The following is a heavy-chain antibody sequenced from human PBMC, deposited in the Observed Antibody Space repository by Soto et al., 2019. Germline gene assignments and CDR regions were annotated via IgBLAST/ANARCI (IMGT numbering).Heavy chain of an antibody. V-gene: IGHV3-9*01. Sequence: EVQLVESGGGLVQPGRSLRLSCVASGFIFDDYARHWVRQAPGKGLEWVSGISWNSGTIGYTDSVKGRFTITRDNAKNSLYLQMNSLRDEDTALYYCVKDDRGRYFDLWGRGTLVTVSS. CDR3: VKDDRGRYFDL. CDR1: GFIFDDYA. J-gene: IGHJ2*01. CDR2: ISWNSGTI.